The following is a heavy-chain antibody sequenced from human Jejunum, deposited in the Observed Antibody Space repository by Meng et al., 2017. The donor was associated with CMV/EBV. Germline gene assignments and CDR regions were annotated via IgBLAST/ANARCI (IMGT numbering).Heavy chain of an antibody. CDR1: GASVSSRDFY. V-gene: IGHV4-61*08. Sequence: CTVSGASVSSRDFYWSWIRQPPGGGLEWIGYVDYTGGANYNSSLESRVVISVDISKNQISLELHTVTAADTAVYFCARDSLSGGSNFWGQGTLVTVSS. CDR3: ARDSLSGGSNF. D-gene: IGHD3-16*01. J-gene: IGHJ4*02. CDR2: VDYTGGA.